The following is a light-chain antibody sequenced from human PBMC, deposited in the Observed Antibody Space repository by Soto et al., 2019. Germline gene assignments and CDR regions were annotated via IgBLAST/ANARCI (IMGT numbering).Light chain of an antibody. CDR3: QQYNNWPIT. J-gene: IGKJ4*01. V-gene: IGKV3D-15*01. CDR2: GAS. Sequence: EIVMTQSPASLSVSPGERATLSCRASQSVGANLAWYQQKPGQAPRLLIDGASTRATGIPARFSGSGSGTEFALTISSLQSEDFAVYYCQQYNNWPITFGGGTKVDIK. CDR1: QSVGAN.